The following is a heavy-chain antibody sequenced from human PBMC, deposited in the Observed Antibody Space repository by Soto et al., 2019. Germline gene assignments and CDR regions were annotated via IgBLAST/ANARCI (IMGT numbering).Heavy chain of an antibody. CDR2: IYYSGGT. D-gene: IGHD6-19*01. J-gene: IGHJ4*02. V-gene: IGHV4-4*02. Sequence: QVQLQESGPGLVRPSGTLSLTCAVSGDSINSNYCWTWVRQPPGKGLEWIAEIYYSGGTSYNPSLTGRVTISMDKSKTQFSMNLPSVTAADTAMYYCARDTGWGLGYWGQGTLVTVSS. CDR1: GDSINSNYC. CDR3: ARDTGWGLGY.